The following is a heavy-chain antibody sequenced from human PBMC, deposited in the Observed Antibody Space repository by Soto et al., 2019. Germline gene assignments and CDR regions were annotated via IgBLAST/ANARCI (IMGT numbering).Heavy chain of an antibody. V-gene: IGHV4-39*01. CDR1: GESISISSYC. Sequence: AETLSLTCIVSGESISISSYCWGWIRQPPGKGLGWIGSIYHSGRTYYNPSFKSRVTISIDTSKNQFSLKLSSVTATDTAVYYCARQRTTVVTQAYFDHWGQGALVTVSS. CDR2: IYHSGRT. D-gene: IGHD2-21*02. J-gene: IGHJ4*02. CDR3: ARQRTTVVTQAYFDH.